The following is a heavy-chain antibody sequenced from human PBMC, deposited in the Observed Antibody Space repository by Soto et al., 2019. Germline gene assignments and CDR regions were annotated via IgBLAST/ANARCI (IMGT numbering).Heavy chain of an antibody. V-gene: IGHV1-18*01. CDR3: ARTRALYSSSWYEV. J-gene: IGHJ4*02. CDR1: GYTFTSYG. D-gene: IGHD6-13*01. Sequence: QVQLVQSGAEVKKPGASVKVSCKASGYTFTSYGISWVRQAPGQGLEWMGWISAYNGNTNYAQRLQGRVTMTPDTSTSTAYMELRSLRSDDTAVYYCARTRALYSSSWYEVWGQGPLVTVSS. CDR2: ISAYNGNT.